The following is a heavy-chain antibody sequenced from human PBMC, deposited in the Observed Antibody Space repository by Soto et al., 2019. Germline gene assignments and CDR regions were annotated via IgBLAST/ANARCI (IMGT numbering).Heavy chain of an antibody. CDR2: TYYRSKWYN. Sequence: PSQTLSLTCAISGDSVSSNSAAWNWIRQSPARGLEWLGRTYYRSKWYNDYAVSMKSRISINPDTSENQFSLQLNSVTPEDTAVYYCARGTDSSFDYWGQGSLVTAPQ. J-gene: IGHJ4*02. CDR1: GDSVSSNSAA. D-gene: IGHD1-1*01. CDR3: ARGTDSSFDY. V-gene: IGHV6-1*01.